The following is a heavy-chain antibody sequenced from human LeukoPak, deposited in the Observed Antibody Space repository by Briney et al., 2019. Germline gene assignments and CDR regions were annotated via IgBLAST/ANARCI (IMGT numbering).Heavy chain of an antibody. Sequence: GSLRLSCAASGFAFSTYAMSWVHQAPGKGLEWVSALSGNGDKTFYAGPVRGRFTIPRDNSKNRLFLQMYGLRAEDTAVYYCAKDLNYGFDYWGQGTLVTVSS. CDR3: AKDLNYGFDY. CDR2: LSGNGDKT. CDR1: GFAFSTYA. V-gene: IGHV3-23*01. D-gene: IGHD3-10*01. J-gene: IGHJ4*02.